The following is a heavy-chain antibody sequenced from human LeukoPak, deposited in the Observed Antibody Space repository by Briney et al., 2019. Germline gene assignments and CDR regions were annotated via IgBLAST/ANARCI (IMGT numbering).Heavy chain of an antibody. Sequence: SVKVSCKASGGTFSSYAISWVRQAPGQGLEWMGRIIPTFGTANYAQKFQGRVTITTDESTSTAYMELSSLRSEDTAVYYCARDRGLLGVSPFDYWGQGTMVTVSS. J-gene: IGHJ4*02. CDR2: IIPTFGTA. V-gene: IGHV1-69*05. CDR1: GGTFSSYA. D-gene: IGHD2-8*01. CDR3: ARDRGLLGVSPFDY.